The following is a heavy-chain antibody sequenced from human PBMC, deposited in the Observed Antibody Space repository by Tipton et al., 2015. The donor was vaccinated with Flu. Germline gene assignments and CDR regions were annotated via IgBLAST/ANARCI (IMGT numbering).Heavy chain of an antibody. J-gene: IGHJ4*02. CDR1: GSSFSIFW. D-gene: IGHD6-19*01. V-gene: IGHV3-74*01. CDR3: GRGGYNSAWYEDY. Sequence: SLRLSCAASGSSFSIFWMHWVRQVPGKGLVWVARINGDGSLTNYADSVKGRFTISRDNAKNSVYLQMDRLRAEDTAVYYCGRGGYNSAWYEDYRGQGTLVTVSS. CDR2: INGDGSLT.